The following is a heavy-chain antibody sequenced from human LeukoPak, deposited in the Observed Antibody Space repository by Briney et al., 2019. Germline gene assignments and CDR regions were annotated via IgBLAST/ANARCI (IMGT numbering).Heavy chain of an antibody. Sequence: SETLSLTCAVSGGSMRNYYWSWIRHPPGKGLEWIGYTYDSGSSSYNPSLRSRVSISIDTSKNQFSLNLSSVTAADTAVYYCARGWASSWYYFDFWGQGTLVTVPS. CDR2: TYDSGSS. V-gene: IGHV4-59*01. D-gene: IGHD2-2*01. CDR3: ARGWASSWYYFDF. CDR1: GGSMRNYY. J-gene: IGHJ4*02.